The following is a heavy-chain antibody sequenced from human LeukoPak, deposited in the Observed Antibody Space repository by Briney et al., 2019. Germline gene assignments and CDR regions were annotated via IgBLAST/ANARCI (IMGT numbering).Heavy chain of an antibody. CDR3: ATRVAGYPDDYFDY. Sequence: PGGSLRLSCAASEFTFSNYWMSWLRQAPGKGLERVAHTNQDGSKNYYVDSMKGRFTISRDNAKNSLYLQMNSLRAEDTAVYYCATRVAGYPDDYFDYWGQGTLVTVSS. D-gene: IGHD6-19*01. CDR1: EFTFSNYW. CDR2: TNQDGSKN. J-gene: IGHJ4*02. V-gene: IGHV3-7*01.